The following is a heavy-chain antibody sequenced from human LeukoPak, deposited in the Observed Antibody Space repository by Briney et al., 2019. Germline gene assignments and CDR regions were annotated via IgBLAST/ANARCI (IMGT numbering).Heavy chain of an antibody. J-gene: IGHJ4*02. CDR1: GFTFDDYA. D-gene: IGHD4-23*01. V-gene: IGHV3-9*03. CDR3: AKGADYGGNSGPFDY. CDR2: ISWNSGSI. Sequence: GGSLRLSCAASGFTFDDYAMHWVRQAPGKGLEWVSGISWNSGSIGYADSVKGRFTISRDNAKNSLYLQMNSLRAEDMALYYCAKGADYGGNSGPFDYWGQGTLVTVSS.